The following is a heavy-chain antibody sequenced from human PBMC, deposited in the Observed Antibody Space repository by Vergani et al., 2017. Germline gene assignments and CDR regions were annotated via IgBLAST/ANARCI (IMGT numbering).Heavy chain of an antibody. D-gene: IGHD3-10*01. V-gene: IGHV3-30-3*01. Sequence: QVQLVESGGGVVQPGRSLRLSCAASGFTFSSYAMHWVRQAPGKGLEWVAVISYDGSNKYYADSVKGRFTISRDNSKNTLYLQMNSLRAEDTAVYYCARGSEGYSGENDYWGQGTLVTVSS. CDR1: GFTFSSYA. CDR2: ISYDGSNK. CDR3: ARGSEGYSGENDY. J-gene: IGHJ4*02.